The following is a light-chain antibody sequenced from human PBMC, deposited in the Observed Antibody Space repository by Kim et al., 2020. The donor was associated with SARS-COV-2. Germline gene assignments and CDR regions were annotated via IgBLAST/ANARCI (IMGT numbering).Light chain of an antibody. CDR2: DVS. CDR3: SSYARSSSYV. V-gene: IGLV2-14*04. CDR1: SSDVGAYKY. Sequence: GQSITISCTGTSSDVGAYKYVSWYQQHPGKAPELMIFDVSERPSGISNRFSGSKSGNTASLTISGLQAEDEADYYCSSYARSSSYVFGTGTKVNVL. J-gene: IGLJ1*01.